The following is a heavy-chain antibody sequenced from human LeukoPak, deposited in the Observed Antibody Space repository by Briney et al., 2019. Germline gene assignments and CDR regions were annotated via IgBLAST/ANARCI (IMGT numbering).Heavy chain of an antibody. D-gene: IGHD6-19*01. J-gene: IGHJ4*02. V-gene: IGHV1-18*01. CDR3: ARADEAAVAGTWD. Sequence: ASVKVSCKASGYTFTSYGINWVRQAPGQGLEWMGWISAYNGNTNYAQNLQGRVTMTTDTSTSTAYMELRGLRSDDTAVYYCARADEAAVAGTWDWGQGALVTVSS. CDR1: GYTFTSYG. CDR2: ISAYNGNT.